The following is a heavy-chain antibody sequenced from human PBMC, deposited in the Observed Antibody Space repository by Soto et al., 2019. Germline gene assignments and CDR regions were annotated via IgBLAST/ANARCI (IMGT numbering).Heavy chain of an antibody. CDR1: GFTFSSYS. CDR2: ISSSSSYI. D-gene: IGHD2-2*02. V-gene: IGHV3-21*01. CDR3: ARRWKGLYQYYFAY. Sequence: GGSLRLSCAASGFTFSSYSMNWVRQAPGKGLEWVSSISSSSSYIYYADSVKGRFTISRDNAKNSLYLQMNSLRAEDTAVYYCARRWKGLYQYYFAYWGQGTLVTVSS. J-gene: IGHJ4*02.